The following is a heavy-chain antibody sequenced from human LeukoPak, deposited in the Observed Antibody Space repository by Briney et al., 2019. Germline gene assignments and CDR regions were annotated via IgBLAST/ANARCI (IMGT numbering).Heavy chain of an antibody. CDR3: AKGAYDYIEMGYFDS. CDR1: GFSFSNFA. Sequence: GGSLRLPCAASGFSFSNFAMSWVRQAPGKGLEWVSLIIGSSGDTFYADSVKGRFTISRDNSKNRLYLQMNSLTAEDTALYYCAKGAYDYIEMGYFDSWGQGTLVTVSS. CDR2: IIGSSGDT. D-gene: IGHD5-12*01. J-gene: IGHJ4*02. V-gene: IGHV3-23*01.